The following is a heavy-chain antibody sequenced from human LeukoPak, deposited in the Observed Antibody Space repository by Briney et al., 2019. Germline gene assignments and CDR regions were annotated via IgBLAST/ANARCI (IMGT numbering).Heavy chain of an antibody. D-gene: IGHD3-16*01. CDR1: GGSFSGYY. CDR3: ARHLRGEGFDY. CDR2: IYYSGST. J-gene: IGHJ4*02. Sequence: SETLSLTCAVYGGSFSGYYWSWIRQPPGKGLEWIGYIYYSGSTNYNPSLKSRVTISVDTSKNQFSLKLSSVTAADTAVYYCARHLRGEGFDYWGQGTLVTVSS. V-gene: IGHV4-59*08.